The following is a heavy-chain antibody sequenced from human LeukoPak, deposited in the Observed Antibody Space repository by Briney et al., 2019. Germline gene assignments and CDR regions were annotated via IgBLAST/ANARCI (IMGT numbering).Heavy chain of an antibody. J-gene: IGHJ4*02. D-gene: IGHD3-22*01. Sequence: PSETLSLTCTVSGGSISSYYWSWLRQPPGKGLEWIGYIYYSGSTNYNPSLKSRVTISVDMSKNQFSLKLSSVTAADTAVYYCARDPKYYDSSGYYDYWGQGTLVTVSS. CDR1: GGSISSYY. CDR2: IYYSGST. CDR3: ARDPKYYDSSGYYDY. V-gene: IGHV4-59*01.